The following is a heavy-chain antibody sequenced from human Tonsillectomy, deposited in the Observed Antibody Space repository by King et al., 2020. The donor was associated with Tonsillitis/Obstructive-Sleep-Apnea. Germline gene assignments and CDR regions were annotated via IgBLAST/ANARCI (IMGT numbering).Heavy chain of an antibody. Sequence: QLVQSGAEVKKPGSSVKISCKASGGTFSSYAISWVRQAPGQGLEWMGGIIPIVGTGNYAQKFQDRVTITADESTSTAYIELSSRRSEDTAVYYCARGGYYCSSTSCYIDAFDIWGQGTMVTVSS. CDR1: GGTFSSYA. D-gene: IGHD2-2*02. J-gene: IGHJ3*02. CDR3: ARGGYYCSSTSCYIDAFDI. V-gene: IGHV1-69*12. CDR2: IIPIVGTG.